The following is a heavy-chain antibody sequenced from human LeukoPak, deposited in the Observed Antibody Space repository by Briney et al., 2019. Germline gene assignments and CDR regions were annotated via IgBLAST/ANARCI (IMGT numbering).Heavy chain of an antibody. D-gene: IGHD1-1*01. V-gene: IGHV3-23*01. CDR2: IGGSGSST. Sequence: GGSLRLSCAASGFTFSSYAMSWVRQAPGKGLEWVSAIGGSGSSTYYADSVKGRFTISRDNSKNTLYLQMNSLRADDTAVYYCTKDRTEGYWGQGTLVTVSS. CDR3: TKDRTEGY. J-gene: IGHJ4*02. CDR1: GFTFSSYA.